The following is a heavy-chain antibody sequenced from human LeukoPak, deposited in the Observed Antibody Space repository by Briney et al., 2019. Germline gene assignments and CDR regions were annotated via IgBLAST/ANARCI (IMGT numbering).Heavy chain of an antibody. Sequence: ASVKVSCKASGYTFTSYAMHWLRQAPGQRLEWMGWINAGNGNTKYSQKFQDRVTITRDTSASTAYMDLSSVRSEATAVYYCAREDYSILDYWGQGTLVTVSS. CDR1: GYTFTSYA. D-gene: IGHD6-13*01. CDR2: INAGNGNT. V-gene: IGHV1-3*01. J-gene: IGHJ4*02. CDR3: AREDYSILDY.